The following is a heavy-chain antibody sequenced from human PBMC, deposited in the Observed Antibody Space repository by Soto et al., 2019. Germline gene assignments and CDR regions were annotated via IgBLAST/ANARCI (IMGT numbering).Heavy chain of an antibody. D-gene: IGHD5-12*01. CDR2: ISWNSGSI. V-gene: IGHV3-9*01. CDR1: GFTFDDYA. J-gene: IGHJ3*02. Sequence: EVQLVESGGGLVQPGRSLRLSCAASGFTFDDYAMHWVRQAPGKGLEWVSGISWNSGSIGYVDSVKGRFTISRDNAKNSLYLQMNSLRAEDTALYYCAKSKWLRLVPTPGVDAFDIWGQGTMVTVSS. CDR3: AKSKWLRLVPTPGVDAFDI.